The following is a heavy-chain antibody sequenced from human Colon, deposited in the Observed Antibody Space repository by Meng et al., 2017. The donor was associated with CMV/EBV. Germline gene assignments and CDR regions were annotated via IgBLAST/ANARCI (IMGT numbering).Heavy chain of an antibody. J-gene: IGHJ6*02. CDR1: GGSISSGNSY. CDR2: IYYSGST. D-gene: IGHD2-2*01. V-gene: IGHV4-30-4*08. Sequence: LRLSCTVSGGSISSGNSYWTWVRQPPGKGLEWIGYIYYSGSTYYNPSLRSRVTISLDTSKNQFSLKLTSVTATDTAVYYCARVLVPAAIPPQNYYGMDVWGQGTTVTVSS. CDR3: ARVLVPAAIPPQNYYGMDV.